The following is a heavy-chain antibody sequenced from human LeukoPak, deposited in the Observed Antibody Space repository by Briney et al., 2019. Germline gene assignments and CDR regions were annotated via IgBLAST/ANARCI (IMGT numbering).Heavy chain of an antibody. J-gene: IGHJ4*02. CDR3: AKDGWARIVGAQARPRFFDY. Sequence: GGSLRLSCAASGFTFSSYSMNWVRQAPGKGLEWVSSISSSSSYIYYADSVKGRFTISRDNAKNSLYLQMNSLRAEDTAVYFCAKDGWARIVGAQARPRFFDYWGQGTLVTVSS. D-gene: IGHD1-26*01. V-gene: IGHV3-21*04. CDR2: ISSSSSYI. CDR1: GFTFSSYS.